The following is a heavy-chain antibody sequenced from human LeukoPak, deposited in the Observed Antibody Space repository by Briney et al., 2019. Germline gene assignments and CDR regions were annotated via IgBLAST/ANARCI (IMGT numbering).Heavy chain of an antibody. D-gene: IGHD2/OR15-2a*01. CDR1: TFSFSRYP. J-gene: IGHJ3*02. V-gene: IGHV3-23*01. CDR3: AKSLPTTAAGTGRAFDI. CDR2: ISAGGDGT. Sequence: GGSLRLSCAASTFSFSRYPMGWVRQAPGKGLEWVSGISAGGDGTYHADPVKGRFTISRDNSKNTLFLQMSNLRAEDTAKYYCAKSLPTTAAGTGRAFDIWGQGTMVTVSS.